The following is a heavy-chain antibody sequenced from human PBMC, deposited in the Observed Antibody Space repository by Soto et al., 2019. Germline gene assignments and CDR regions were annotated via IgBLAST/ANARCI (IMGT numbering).Heavy chain of an antibody. CDR1: GFTFSSYG. J-gene: IGHJ6*02. V-gene: IGHV3-30*18. Sequence: GGSLRLSCAASGFTFSSYGMHWVRQAPGKGLEWVAVISYDGSNKYYADSVKGRFTISRDNSKNTLYLQMNSLRAEDTAVYYCANAVLWFGEFSSMDVWGQGTTVTVSS. CDR2: ISYDGSNK. D-gene: IGHD3-10*01. CDR3: ANAVLWFGEFSSMDV.